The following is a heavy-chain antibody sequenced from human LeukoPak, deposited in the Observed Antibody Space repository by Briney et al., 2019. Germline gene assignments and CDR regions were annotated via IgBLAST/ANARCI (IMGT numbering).Heavy chain of an antibody. Sequence: PSETLSLTCSVSGGSMNSYYWSWIRQSPGKGLEWIDYISYSGSTNYNPSLKSRVTMSVDTSKNQFSLRLSSVTAADTAVYYCARHGSSYSFDCWGQGTLVTVSS. CDR3: ARHGSSYSFDC. CDR1: GGSMNSYY. CDR2: ISYSGST. J-gene: IGHJ4*02. D-gene: IGHD3-10*01. V-gene: IGHV4-59*08.